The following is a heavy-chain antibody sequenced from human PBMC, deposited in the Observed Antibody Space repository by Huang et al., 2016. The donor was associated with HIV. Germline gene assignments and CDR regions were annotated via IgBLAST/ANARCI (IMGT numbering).Heavy chain of an antibody. D-gene: IGHD3-3*01. J-gene: IGHJ4*02. CDR3: TRENYDFWSGYYKYYFDY. V-gene: IGHV3-49*05. CDR1: GFPFGDYA. Sequence: EVQLVESGGGLVKPGRSLRLSCPASGFPFGDYAMSWFRQAPGKGLEWGGVMRSKASGGTTEYAASVKGRFTISRDDSKSIAYLKMNSLKIEETAVYYCTRENYDFWSGYYKYYFDYWGQGTLVTVSS. CDR2: MRSKASGGTT.